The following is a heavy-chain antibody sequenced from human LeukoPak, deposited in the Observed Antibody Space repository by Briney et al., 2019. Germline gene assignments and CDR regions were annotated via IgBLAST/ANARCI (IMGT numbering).Heavy chain of an antibody. Sequence: SENLSLTCTVSGGSISRGSYIWNWIRQPAGKTLEWIGRIYASGGTNYNPSLKSRVTISIDTSKNQFSLKLSSVTAADTAVYYCARQPDYGDYVDALDIWGQGTMVTVSS. CDR2: IYASGGT. CDR3: ARQPDYGDYVDALDI. J-gene: IGHJ3*02. V-gene: IGHV4-61*02. CDR1: GGSISRGSYI. D-gene: IGHD4-17*01.